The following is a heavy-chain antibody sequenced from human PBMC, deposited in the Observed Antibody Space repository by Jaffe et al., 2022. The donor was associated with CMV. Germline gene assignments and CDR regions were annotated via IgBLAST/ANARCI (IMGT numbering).Heavy chain of an antibody. D-gene: IGHD5-12*01. CDR2: INSDGSST. Sequence: EVQLVESGGGLVQPGGSLRLSCAASGFTFSSYWMHWVRQAPGKGLVWVSRINSDGSSTSYADSVKGRFTISRDNAKNTLYLQMNSLRAEDTAVYYCARSSSLDIVATILQHDAFDIWGQGTMVTVSS. CDR3: ARSSSLDIVATILQHDAFDI. V-gene: IGHV3-74*01. CDR1: GFTFSSYW. J-gene: IGHJ3*02.